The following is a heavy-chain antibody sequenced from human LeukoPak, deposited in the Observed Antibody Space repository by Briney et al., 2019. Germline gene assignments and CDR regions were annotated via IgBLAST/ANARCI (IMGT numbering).Heavy chain of an antibody. CDR3: ARERQSAAPDYYFDS. V-gene: IGHV3-64*04. D-gene: IGHD6-13*01. CDR1: GFTFSNYA. J-gene: IGHJ4*02. CDR2: ISTTGGGT. Sequence: GGSLRLSCSASGFTFSNYAMHWVRQSPGKGPEYVSAISTTGGGTYYADSVKGRFTISRGNAKNSLYLQMNSLRAEDTALYYCARERQSAAPDYYFDSWGQGTLVTVSS.